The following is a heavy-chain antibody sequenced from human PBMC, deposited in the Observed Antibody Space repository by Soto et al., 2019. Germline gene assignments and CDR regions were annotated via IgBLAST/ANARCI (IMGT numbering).Heavy chain of an antibody. D-gene: IGHD6-13*01. V-gene: IGHV2-5*02. Sequence: SGPTLVNPTQTLTLTCTFSGFSLSTSGVGVGWIRQPPGKALEWLALIYWDDDKRYSPSLKSRLTITKDTSKNQVVLTMTNMELVDTATFFCARGSPGIAAAGAYLAYGGKEPLVPFPS. CDR2: IYWDDDK. CDR1: GFSLSTSGVG. CDR3: ARGSPGIAAAGAYLAY. J-gene: IGHJ4*02.